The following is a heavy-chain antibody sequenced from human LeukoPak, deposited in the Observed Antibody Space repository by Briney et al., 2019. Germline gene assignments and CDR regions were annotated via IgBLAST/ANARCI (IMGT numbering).Heavy chain of an antibody. J-gene: IGHJ4*02. D-gene: IGHD4-17*01. CDR1: GYTFTAYY. V-gene: IGHV1-24*01. CDR2: FDPDDAET. Sequence: GASVKVSCKASGYTFTAYYMHWVRQAPGQGLEWMGGFDPDDAETVFARKFQGRVTMTEDTSTNTAYMELTSLRSEDTAVYYCATGQTTPVLVDTLHFWGQGTLVTVSS. CDR3: ATGQTTPVLVDTLHF.